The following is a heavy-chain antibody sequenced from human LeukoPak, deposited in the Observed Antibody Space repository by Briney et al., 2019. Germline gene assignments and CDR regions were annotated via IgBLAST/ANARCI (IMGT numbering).Heavy chain of an antibody. D-gene: IGHD3-10*01. J-gene: IGHJ4*02. CDR1: DGSISDSLYY. CDR3: AKDAYGSGSYFVY. CDR2: LSHGGSA. Sequence: SETLSLTCTVSDGSISDSLYYWGWIRQPPGKGLEWIGTLSHGGSAYYNPSLKSRVTISGDTSRTPISLNLNSVTAADTAVYYCAKDAYGSGSYFVYWGQGTLVTVSS. V-gene: IGHV4-39*07.